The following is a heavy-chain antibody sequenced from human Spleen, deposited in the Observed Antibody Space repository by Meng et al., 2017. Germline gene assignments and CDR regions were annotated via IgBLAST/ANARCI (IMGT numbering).Heavy chain of an antibody. CDR1: GFTFEDYM. CDR3: ARDELPRNVDTAMVTGDY. J-gene: IGHJ4*02. V-gene: IGHV3-43*01. CDR2: ISWDGGTT. D-gene: IGHD5-18*01. Sequence: GESLKISCAASGFTFEDYMMHWVRQVPGKGLEWVSLISWDGGTTYYADSVKGRFTISRDNSKTSLFLQMNSLRTEDTALYYCARDELPRNVDTAMVTGDYWGQGTLVTVSS.